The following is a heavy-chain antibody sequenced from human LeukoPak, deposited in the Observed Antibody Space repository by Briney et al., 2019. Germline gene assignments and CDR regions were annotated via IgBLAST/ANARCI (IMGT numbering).Heavy chain of an antibody. D-gene: IGHD6-19*01. CDR1: GYTFTGDY. J-gene: IGHJ4*02. CDR2: INPNSGST. Sequence: ASVKVSCKAAGYTFTGDYMHWVRQAPGQGLEWMGWINPNSGSTSYAQKFQGRVTMTRDTSTSTVYMELSSLRSEDTAVYYCAREGSGWYASSFDYWGQGTLVTVSS. V-gene: IGHV1-46*01. CDR3: AREGSGWYASSFDY.